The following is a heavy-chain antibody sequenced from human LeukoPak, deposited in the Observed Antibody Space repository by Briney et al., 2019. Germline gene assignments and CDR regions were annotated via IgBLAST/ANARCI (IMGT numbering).Heavy chain of an antibody. Sequence: EGSLRLSCAASGFTFSSYWMHWVRQAPGKGLVWVSRINTDGSSTSYADSVKGRFTISRDNAKNTLYLQMNSLRADDTAVYYCARGGTYSIGWYIVWGQGTLVTVSS. CDR2: INTDGSST. V-gene: IGHV3-74*01. CDR1: GFTFSSYW. J-gene: IGHJ4*02. D-gene: IGHD6-19*01. CDR3: ARGGTYSIGWYIV.